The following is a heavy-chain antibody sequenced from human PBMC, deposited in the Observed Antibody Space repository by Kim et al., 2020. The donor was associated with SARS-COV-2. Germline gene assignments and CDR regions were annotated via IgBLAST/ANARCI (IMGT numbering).Heavy chain of an antibody. J-gene: IGHJ4*02. CDR1: GGSISSSSYY. CDR3: AREGDYIAVGHYFDY. D-gene: IGHD6-19*01. V-gene: IGHV4-39*07. CDR2: IYYSGST. Sequence: SETLSLTCTVSGGSISSSSYYWGWIRQPPGKGLEWIGSIYYSGSTYYNPSLKSRVTISVDTSKNQFSLKLSSVTAADTAVYYCAREGDYIAVGHYFDYWGQGTLVTVSS.